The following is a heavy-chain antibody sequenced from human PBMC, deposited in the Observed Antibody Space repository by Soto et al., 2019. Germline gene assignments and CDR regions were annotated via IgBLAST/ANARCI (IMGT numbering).Heavy chain of an antibody. V-gene: IGHV4-34*01. CDR1: GGSFSGYY. J-gene: IGHJ4*02. CDR2: INHSGST. D-gene: IGHD6-19*01. CDR3: ASGVSSGWYEEDYFDY. Sequence: SETLSLTCAVYGGSFSGYYWSWIRQPPGKGLEWIGEINHSGSTNYNPSLKSRVTISVDTSKNQFSLKLSSVTAADTAVYYCASGVSSGWYEEDYFDYWGQGTLVTVSS.